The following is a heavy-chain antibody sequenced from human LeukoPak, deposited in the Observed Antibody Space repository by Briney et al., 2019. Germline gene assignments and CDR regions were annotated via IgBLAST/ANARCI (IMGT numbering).Heavy chain of an antibody. CDR3: ARDPGTAEDY. CDR1: GFPLSSYA. Sequence: GSLRLSCAASGFPLSSYAMSWVRQPPGKGLEWIGSIYHSGSTYYNPSLKSRVTISVDTSKNHFSLKLSSVTAADTAVYYCARDPGTAEDYWGQGTLVTVSS. J-gene: IGHJ4*02. D-gene: IGHD1-1*01. V-gene: IGHV4-38-2*02. CDR2: IYHSGST.